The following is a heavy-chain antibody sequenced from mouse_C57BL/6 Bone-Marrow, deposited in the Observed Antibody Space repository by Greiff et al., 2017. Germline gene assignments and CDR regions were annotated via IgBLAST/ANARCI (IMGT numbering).Heavy chain of an antibody. V-gene: IGHV1-59*01. CDR1: GYTFTSYW. Sequence: QVQLQQPGAELVRPGTSVKLSCKASGYTFTSYWMHWVKQRPGQGLEWIGVIDPSDSYTNYNQKFKGKATLTVDTSSSTAYMQLSSLTSEDSAVYYCARGSDMDYWGQGTSVTVSS. CDR2: IDPSDSYT. J-gene: IGHJ4*01. CDR3: ARGSDMDY. D-gene: IGHD6-1*01.